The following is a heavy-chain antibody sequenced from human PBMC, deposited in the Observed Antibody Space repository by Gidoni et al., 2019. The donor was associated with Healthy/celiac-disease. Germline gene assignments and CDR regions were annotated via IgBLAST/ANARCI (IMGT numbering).Heavy chain of an antibody. V-gene: IGHV3-23*01. CDR2: ISGSGGRT. CDR1: GFTFSSYA. D-gene: IGHD3-3*01. J-gene: IGHJ6*02. CDR3: AKDTRFLDRIRYYYYGMDV. Sequence: EVQLLESGGGLVQPGGSLRLSCAASGFTFSSYAISWVRQAPAKGLEWVSAISGSGGRTYDADSVKGRFTISRDNSKNTLYLQMNSLRAEDTAVYYCAKDTRFLDRIRYYYYGMDVGGQGTTVTGAS.